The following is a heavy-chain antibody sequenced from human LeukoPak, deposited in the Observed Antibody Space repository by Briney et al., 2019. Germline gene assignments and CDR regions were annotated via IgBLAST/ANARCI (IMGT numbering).Heavy chain of an antibody. CDR2: ISSSGSTI. CDR3: VRVAYDVLTGYENYYDY. CDR1: GFTFSSYE. Sequence: PGGSLRLSCAASGFTFSSYEMNWVRQAPGKGLEWVSYISSSGSTIYYADSVKGRFTISRDNAKNSVYLQMNSLSAGDTAVYYCVRVAYDVLTGYENYYDYWGQGTLVTVSS. D-gene: IGHD3-9*01. V-gene: IGHV3-48*03. J-gene: IGHJ4*02.